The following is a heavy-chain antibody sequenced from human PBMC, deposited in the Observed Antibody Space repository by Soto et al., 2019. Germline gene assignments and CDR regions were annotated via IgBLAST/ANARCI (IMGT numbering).Heavy chain of an antibody. CDR2: INTNGGST. Sequence: ASVKVCCKASGDTLVNYYIHWLRQAPGQGLEWMGVINTNGGSTVYAQKFQGRVTLTRDTSTSTVYVELSSLRSDDTAVYFCVRATAARQRDDSYHYYLHIWGKGTTVTVSS. CDR3: VRATAARQRDDSYHYYLHI. J-gene: IGHJ6*03. D-gene: IGHD6-6*01. CDR1: GDTLVNYY. V-gene: IGHV1-46*03.